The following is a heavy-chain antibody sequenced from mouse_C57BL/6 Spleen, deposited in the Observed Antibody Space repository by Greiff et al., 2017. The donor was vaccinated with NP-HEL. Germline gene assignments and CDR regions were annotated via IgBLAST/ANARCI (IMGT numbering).Heavy chain of an antibody. CDR1: GYTFTSYG. J-gene: IGHJ2*01. V-gene: IGHV1-81*01. D-gene: IGHD1-1*01. CDR3: ARFITTGSDY. Sequence: QVQLQQSGAELARPGASVKLSCKASGYTFTSYGLSWVKQRTGTGLAWIGEIFPRSGTNYYNEKFKGKATLTADKSSSTAYMELRSLTSEDSAVYFCARFITTGSDYWGQGTTLTVSS. CDR2: IFPRSGTN.